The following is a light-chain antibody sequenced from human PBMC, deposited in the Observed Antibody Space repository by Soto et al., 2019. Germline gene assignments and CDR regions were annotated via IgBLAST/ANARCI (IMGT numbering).Light chain of an antibody. Sequence: EIVMTQSPATLSVSPGERATLSCKASQSVSSNLAWYQQKPGQAPRLLIYGASTRAIGIPARFSGSRSGTEFTLTISSLQSEDFAVYYCQQYGNWPRTFGQGTKVEIK. CDR2: GAS. J-gene: IGKJ1*01. CDR1: QSVSSN. V-gene: IGKV3-15*01. CDR3: QQYGNWPRT.